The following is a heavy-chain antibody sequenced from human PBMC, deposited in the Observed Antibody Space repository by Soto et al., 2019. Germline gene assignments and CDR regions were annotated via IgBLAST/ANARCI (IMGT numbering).Heavy chain of an antibody. Sequence: SETQSLTCVVSGGSISSTNWWTCVRQTPGKGLEWVGSVLYSGTTYYTPSLKSRVTISVDTSKNQFSLHLNSVTAADTSVYFCARHADSGYFHLWGQGALVTVSS. J-gene: IGHJ5*02. CDR3: ARHADSGYFHL. CDR2: VLYSGTT. D-gene: IGHD3-22*01. V-gene: IGHV4-39*01. CDR1: GGSISSTNW.